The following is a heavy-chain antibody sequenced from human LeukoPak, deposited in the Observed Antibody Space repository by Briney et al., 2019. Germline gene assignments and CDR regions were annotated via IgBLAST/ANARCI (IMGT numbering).Heavy chain of an antibody. CDR3: ARDGNDVMDC. Sequence: SVKVSCKASGGTFSSYAISWVRQAPGQGLEWMGRIIPILGIANYAQKFQGRVTMTTDTSTSTVYMELRSLRSDGTAMYYCARDGNDVMDCWGQGTLVTVSS. J-gene: IGHJ4*02. V-gene: IGHV1-69*04. CDR1: GGTFSSYA. CDR2: IIPILGIA. D-gene: IGHD3/OR15-3a*01.